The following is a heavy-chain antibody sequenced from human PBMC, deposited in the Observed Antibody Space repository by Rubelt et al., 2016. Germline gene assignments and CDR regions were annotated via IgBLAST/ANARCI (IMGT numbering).Heavy chain of an antibody. CDR2: ISSSGSTI. Sequence: LEWVSYISSSGSTIYYADSVKGRFTISRDNAKNSLNLQMNSLRAEDTAVYYCAVGIAAAGGFDYWGQGTLVTVSS. J-gene: IGHJ4*02. D-gene: IGHD6-13*01. CDR3: AVGIAAAGGFDY. V-gene: IGHV3-11*01.